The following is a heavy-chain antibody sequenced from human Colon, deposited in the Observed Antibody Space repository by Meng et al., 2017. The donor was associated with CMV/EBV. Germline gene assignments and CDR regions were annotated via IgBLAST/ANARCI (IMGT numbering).Heavy chain of an antibody. CDR2: VYYTGST. V-gene: IGHV4-61*01. J-gene: IGHJ4*02. CDR3: ARGKTMYGVTYYFDY. CDR1: GGPVSSGSYY. Sequence: SETLSLTCNVSGGPVSSGSYYWNWIRQAPGKGLEWIGHVYYTGSTNYNPSLKSRVTISSDTSKKQFSLNLNSVTAADTAVYYCARGKTMYGVTYYFDYWGQGTLVTVSS. D-gene: IGHD3-3*01.